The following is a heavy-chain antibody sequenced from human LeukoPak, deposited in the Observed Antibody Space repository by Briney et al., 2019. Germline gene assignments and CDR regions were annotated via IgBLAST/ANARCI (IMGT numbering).Heavy chain of an antibody. CDR3: ARRRGYSYGHHYYYYMDV. J-gene: IGHJ6*03. CDR2: INHSGST. CDR1: GYSVNSGYY. V-gene: IGHV4-34*01. D-gene: IGHD5-18*01. Sequence: SETLSLTCTVSGYSVNSGYYWSWIRQPPGKGLEWIGEINHSGSTNYNPSLKSRVTISVDTSKNQFSLKLSSVTAADTAVYYCARRRGYSYGHHYYYYMDVWGKGTTVTVSS.